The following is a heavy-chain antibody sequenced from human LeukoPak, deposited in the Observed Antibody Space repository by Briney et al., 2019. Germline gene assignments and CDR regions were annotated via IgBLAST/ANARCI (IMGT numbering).Heavy chain of an antibody. J-gene: IGHJ6*04. Sequence: GGSLRLSCAASGFTVSSSYMSWVRQAPGKGLEWVSYISSSGSTIYYADSVKGRFTISRDNAKNSLYLQMNSLRAEDTAVYYCAELGITMIGGVWGKGTTVTISS. CDR1: GFTVSSSY. V-gene: IGHV3-11*04. CDR3: AELGITMIGGV. CDR2: ISSSGSTI. D-gene: IGHD3-10*02.